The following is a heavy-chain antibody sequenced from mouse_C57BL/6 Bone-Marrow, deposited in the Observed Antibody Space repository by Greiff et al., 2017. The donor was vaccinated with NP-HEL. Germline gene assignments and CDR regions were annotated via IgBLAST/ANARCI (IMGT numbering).Heavy chain of an antibody. D-gene: IGHD1-1*01. CDR3: AKSNYGSSPYYAMDY. J-gene: IGHJ4*01. CDR1: GFSLTSYG. CDR2: IWSGGST. V-gene: IGHV2-5*01. Sequence: VHLVESGPGLVQPSQSLSITCTVSGFSLTSYGVHWVRQSPGKGLEWLGVIWSGGSTDYNAAFMSRLSITKDNSKSHVSLKMNSLQTDDTAIYYYAKSNYGSSPYYAMDYWGQGTSVTVSS.